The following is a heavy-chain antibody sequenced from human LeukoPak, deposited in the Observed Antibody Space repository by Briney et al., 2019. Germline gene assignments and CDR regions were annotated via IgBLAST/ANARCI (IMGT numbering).Heavy chain of an antibody. D-gene: IGHD3-22*01. CDR1: GGSISSSNW. J-gene: IGHJ4*02. V-gene: IGHV4-4*02. Sequence: PSETLSLTCAVSGGSISSSNWWSWVRQPPGKGLEWIGEIYHSGSTNYNPSLKSRVTISVDKSKNQFSLKLSSVTAADTAVYYCARDGYYDSSGYEVWGQGTLVTVSS. CDR3: ARDGYYDSSGYEV. CDR2: IYHSGST.